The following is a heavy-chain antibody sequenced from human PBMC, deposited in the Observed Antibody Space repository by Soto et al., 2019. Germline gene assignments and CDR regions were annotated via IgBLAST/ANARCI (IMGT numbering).Heavy chain of an antibody. CDR2: IYYSGST. CDR3: MLGSGWKDFEY. Sequence: SETLSLTCTVSGGSISSSSYYWGWIRQPPGKGLEWTGNIYYSGSTYYNPSLKSRVTISVDTSKNQFSLKLSSVTAADTAVYYCMLGSGWKDFEYWGQGTLVTVSS. J-gene: IGHJ4*02. V-gene: IGHV4-39*01. D-gene: IGHD3-22*01. CDR1: GGSISSSSYY.